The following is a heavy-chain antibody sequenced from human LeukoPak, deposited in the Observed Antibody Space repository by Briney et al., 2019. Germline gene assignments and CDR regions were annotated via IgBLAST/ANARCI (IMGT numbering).Heavy chain of an antibody. Sequence: PGGSLRLSCAASGFTFSSYGMHWVRQAPGKGLEWVAVISYDGSNKYYADSVKGRFTISRDNSKNTLYLQMNSLRAEDTAVYYCAKDGQDYWGQGTLVTVSS. CDR1: GFTFSSYG. J-gene: IGHJ4*02. CDR2: ISYDGSNK. V-gene: IGHV3-30*18. CDR3: AKDGQDY.